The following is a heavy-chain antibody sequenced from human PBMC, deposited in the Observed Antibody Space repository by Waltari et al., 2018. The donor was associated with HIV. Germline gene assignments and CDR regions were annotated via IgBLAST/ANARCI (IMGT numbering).Heavy chain of an antibody. Sequence: EVQLLESGGGLVQPGGSLRLSCAASGFTFSNYAMSWVRQAPGKGLEWVSAISGSGSSTYYADSVKGRFTISRDNSKNSLYLQMNSLRAEDTAVYYCATPPYDYGDYVGYFDYWGQGTLVTVSS. D-gene: IGHD4-17*01. CDR3: ATPPYDYGDYVGYFDY. CDR2: ISGSGSST. V-gene: IGHV3-23*01. CDR1: GFTFSNYA. J-gene: IGHJ4*02.